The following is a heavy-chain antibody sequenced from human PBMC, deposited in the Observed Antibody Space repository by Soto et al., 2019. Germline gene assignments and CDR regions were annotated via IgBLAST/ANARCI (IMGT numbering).Heavy chain of an antibody. J-gene: IGHJ5*01. Sequence: QVHLVQSGAEMNKPGSSVKVSCKVSGGDLTNSGISWVRQAPGQGLEWMGGIFPLLAMVDYSQKFQGRVTITADESTNTAYMYLGSLNSDYTAVYYCAIDDGPAFNSWGQGTLVIVSS. CDR3: AIDDGPAFNS. CDR1: GGDLTNSG. CDR2: IFPLLAMV. V-gene: IGHV1-69*04.